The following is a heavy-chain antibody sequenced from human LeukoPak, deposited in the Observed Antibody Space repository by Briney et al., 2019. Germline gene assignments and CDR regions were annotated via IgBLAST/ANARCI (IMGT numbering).Heavy chain of an antibody. D-gene: IGHD3-22*01. V-gene: IGHV3-33*06. CDR2: MWYDGSNK. Sequence: GGSLRLSCAASGFTFSSYGMHWVRQAPGKGLEWVAVMWYDGSNKYYADSVKGRFTISRDNSKNTLCLQMNSLRAEDTAVYYCAKEYYYDSSGYYLDYWGQGTLVTVSS. CDR3: AKEYYYDSSGYYLDY. J-gene: IGHJ4*02. CDR1: GFTFSSYG.